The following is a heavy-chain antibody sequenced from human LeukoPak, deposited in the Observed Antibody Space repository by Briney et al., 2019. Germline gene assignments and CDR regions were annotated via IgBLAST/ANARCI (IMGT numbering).Heavy chain of an antibody. CDR2: INNDESHT. CDR3: ARDQSSSWYVAWFDP. J-gene: IGHJ5*02. CDR1: GFTFSSYW. D-gene: IGHD6-13*01. V-gene: IGHV3-74*01. Sequence: GGSLRLSCAASGFTFSSYWMHWVRQAPGKGLVWVPRINNDESHTTYADSVKGRFTISRDNAKNTLYLQMNSLRVEDTAVYYCARDQSSSWYVAWFDPWGQGTLVTVSS.